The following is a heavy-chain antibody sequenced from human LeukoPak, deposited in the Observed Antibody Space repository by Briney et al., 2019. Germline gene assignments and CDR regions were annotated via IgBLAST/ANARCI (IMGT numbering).Heavy chain of an antibody. D-gene: IGHD4/OR15-4a*01. CDR1: GFSFSSYR. J-gene: IGHJ4*02. CDR2: IKQDGSEK. V-gene: IGHV3-7*01. CDR3: ARDTLGEGEDANYAVYYFDY. Sequence: GGSLRLSCAASGFSFSSYRMSWVRQAPGKGLEWVANIKQDGSEKFYVDSVRGRFTISRDNAKNSLYLQMNSLRADDTAVYYCARDTLGEGEDANYAVYYFDYWGQGTVVTVSS.